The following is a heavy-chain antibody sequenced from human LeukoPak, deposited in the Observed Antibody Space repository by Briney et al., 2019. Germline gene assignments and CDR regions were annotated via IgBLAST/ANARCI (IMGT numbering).Heavy chain of an antibody. V-gene: IGHV3-30*18. D-gene: IGHD2-21*01. CDR3: VKPYFRYLPHFFDY. J-gene: IGHJ4*02. CDR1: GLTFKIYG. Sequence: GRSLRLSCAASGLTFKIYGMHWVRQAPGKGLEWVAVISYDGSNKYYADSVKGRFTIPRGNSKNTLYLQLNSLRAEDTAIYYCVKPYFRYLPHFFDYWGQGTLVTVSS. CDR2: ISYDGSNK.